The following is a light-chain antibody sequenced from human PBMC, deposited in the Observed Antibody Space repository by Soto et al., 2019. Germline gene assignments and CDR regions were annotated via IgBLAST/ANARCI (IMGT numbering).Light chain of an antibody. J-gene: IGKJ1*01. CDR2: EAS. Sequence: DIQMTQSPSTLSASVGDTVTTTCRASQSVSRWLNWHQQKSGKAPRLLIYEASNLEIGVPSRFSGSGSGTEFILTINSLQPADSATYYCQQFNSKVWTFGQGTKVDIK. CDR3: QQFNSKVWT. V-gene: IGKV1-5*01. CDR1: QSVSRW.